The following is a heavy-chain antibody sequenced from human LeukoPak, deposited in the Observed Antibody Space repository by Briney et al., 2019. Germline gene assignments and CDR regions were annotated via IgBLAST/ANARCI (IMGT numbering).Heavy chain of an antibody. D-gene: IGHD3-10*01. V-gene: IGHV5-51*01. J-gene: IGHJ4*02. CDR1: GYSFPNYW. Sequence: GESLRISCEGSGYSFPNYWIGWVRQMPGKGLEWMAIIYPADSGTRYSPSFQGQVTISADKSISTAYLQWSSLKAADTAMYYCXXXXXXXXXXXXXXEFWGQGTLVTVSS. CDR3: XXXXXXXXXXXXXXEF. CDR2: IYPADSGT.